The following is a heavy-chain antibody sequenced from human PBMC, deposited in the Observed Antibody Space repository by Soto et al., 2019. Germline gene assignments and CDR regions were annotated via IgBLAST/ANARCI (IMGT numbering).Heavy chain of an antibody. J-gene: IGHJ5*02. CDR1: GGSISSSSYY. CDR3: ARGLGYSGYDSNWFDP. Sequence: SETLSLTCTVSGGSISSSSYYWGWIRQPPGKGLEWIGSIYYSGSTYYNPSLKSRVTISVDTSKNQFSLKLSSVTAADTAVYYCARGLGYSGYDSNWFDPWGQGTLVTVSS. V-gene: IGHV4-39*01. D-gene: IGHD5-12*01. CDR2: IYYSGST.